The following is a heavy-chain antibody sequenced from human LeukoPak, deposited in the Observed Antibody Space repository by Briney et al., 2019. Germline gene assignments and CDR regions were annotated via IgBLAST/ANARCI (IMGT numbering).Heavy chain of an antibody. J-gene: IGHJ4*02. CDR3: AGGSGWIFDS. Sequence: GGSLRLSCAASGFTFSSYSMNWDRQAPGKGLEWVSSISSRSSYIYYADSVKGRFTISRDNAKNSLYLQMNSPRAEDTAVYYCAGGSGWIFDSWGQGTLVTVSS. CDR1: GFTFSSYS. D-gene: IGHD6-19*01. V-gene: IGHV3-21*01. CDR2: ISSRSSYI.